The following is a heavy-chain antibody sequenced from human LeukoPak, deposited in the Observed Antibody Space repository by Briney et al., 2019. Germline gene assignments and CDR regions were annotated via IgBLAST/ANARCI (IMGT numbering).Heavy chain of an antibody. J-gene: IGHJ4*02. D-gene: IGHD4-17*01. CDR3: AKEGDPMTTMNYFEY. V-gene: IGHV3-30*18. CDR1: RFTFNRYG. CDR2: ISYDGRNE. Sequence: GGSLRLSCVASRFTFNRYGMHWVRQAPGKGLDWVAVISYDGRNEYYADSAKGRFTISRDDSKNTLYLQMNGLRPEDTGVYYCAKEGDPMTTMNYFEYWGQGTLVTVSS.